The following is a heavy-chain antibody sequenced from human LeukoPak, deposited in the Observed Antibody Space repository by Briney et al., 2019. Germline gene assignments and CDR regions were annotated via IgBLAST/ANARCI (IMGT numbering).Heavy chain of an antibody. D-gene: IGHD2-2*01. CDR2: IYYSGST. J-gene: IGHJ6*03. V-gene: IGHV4-59*01. Sequence: SETLSLTCAVYGGSFSGYYWSWIRQPPGKGLEWIGYIYYSGSTNYNPSLKSRVTISVDTSKNQFSLKLSSVTAADTAVYYCARAVRGSTSYYYYMDVWGKGTTVTVSS. CDR1: GGSFSGYY. CDR3: ARAVRGSTSYYYYMDV.